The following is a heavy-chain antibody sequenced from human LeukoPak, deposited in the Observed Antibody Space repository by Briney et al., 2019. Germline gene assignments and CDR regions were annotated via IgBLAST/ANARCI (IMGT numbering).Heavy chain of an antibody. CDR1: GYSINSGYY. CDR2: IYHSGST. D-gene: IGHD3-9*01. CDR3: ARRTTYFGWLPSESPSCFDY. Sequence: SETLSLTCTVSGYSINSGYYWGWIRQPPGKGLEWIGSIYHSGSTYYNPSLKSRVTISVDTSKNQFSLKVTSVTAADTAVYYCARRTTYFGWLPSESPSCFDYWGQGTLVTVSS. J-gene: IGHJ4*02. V-gene: IGHV4-38-2*02.